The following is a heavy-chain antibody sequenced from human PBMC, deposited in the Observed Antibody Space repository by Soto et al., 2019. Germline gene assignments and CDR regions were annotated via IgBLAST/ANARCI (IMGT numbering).Heavy chain of an antibody. Sequence: EVQLVQSGAEVKKSGESLKISCEGSGFIFSRYKIGWVRQMPGKGLEWMGIINPGNSDTTYSLSFQGQVTISADNSINTAYLQWSSLRASDTAMYYCMRSYGDSYYFYYGMDVWGQGTTVTVSS. D-gene: IGHD2-21*02. CDR2: INPGNSDT. V-gene: IGHV5-51*01. J-gene: IGHJ6*02. CDR3: MRSYGDSYYFYYGMDV. CDR1: GFIFSRYK.